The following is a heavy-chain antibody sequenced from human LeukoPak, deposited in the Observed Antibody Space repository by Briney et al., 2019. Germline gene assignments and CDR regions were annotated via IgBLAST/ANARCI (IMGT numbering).Heavy chain of an antibody. J-gene: IGHJ3*02. CDR1: GGTFSSYA. V-gene: IGHV1-69*13. Sequence: SVKVSCKASGGTFSSYAISWVRQAPGQGLGWMGGIIPIFGTANYAQKFQGRVTITADESTSTAYMELSSLRSEDTAVYYCAREVGIVVVVAATRIDAFDIWGQGTMVTVSS. CDR3: AREVGIVVVVAATRIDAFDI. D-gene: IGHD2-15*01. CDR2: IIPIFGTA.